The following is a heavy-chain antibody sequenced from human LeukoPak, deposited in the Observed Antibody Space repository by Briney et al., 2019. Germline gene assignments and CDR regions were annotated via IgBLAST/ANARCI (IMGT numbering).Heavy chain of an antibody. CDR2: INHSGST. Sequence: SETLSLTCAVYGGSFSGYYWSWIRQPPGKGLEWIGEINHSGSTNYNPSLKSRVTISVDTSKNQFSLKLSSVTAADTAVYYCARGGQWLVLEKDAFDIWGQGTMVTVSS. CDR1: GGSFSGYY. D-gene: IGHD6-19*01. V-gene: IGHV4-34*01. CDR3: ARGGQWLVLEKDAFDI. J-gene: IGHJ3*02.